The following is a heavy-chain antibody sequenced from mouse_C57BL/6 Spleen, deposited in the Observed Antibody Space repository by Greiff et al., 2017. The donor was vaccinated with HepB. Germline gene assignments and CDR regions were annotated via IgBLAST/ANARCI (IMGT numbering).Heavy chain of an antibody. J-gene: IGHJ3*01. CDR1: GYSFTDYN. Sequence: LQESGPELVKPGASVKISCKASGYSFTDYNMNWVKQSNGKSLEWIGVINPNYGTTSYNQKFKGKATLTVDQSSSTAYMQLNSLTSEDSAVYDCARGRGSSYDWFAYWGQGTLVTVSA. D-gene: IGHD1-1*01. CDR2: INPNYGTT. V-gene: IGHV1-39*01. CDR3: ARGRGSSYDWFAY.